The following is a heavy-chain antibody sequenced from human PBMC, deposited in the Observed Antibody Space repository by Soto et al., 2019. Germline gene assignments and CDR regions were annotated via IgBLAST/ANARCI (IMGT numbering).Heavy chain of an antibody. D-gene: IGHD3-10*01. Sequence: QVQLVQSGAEVKKPGSSVKVSCKASGGTFRSYAISWVRQAPGQGLEWMGGIIPIFGTANYAQKFQGRVTITADESTSTAYMELSSLRSEDTAVYYCARGGRGTMVRGVIIKSWFDPWGQGTLVTVSS. V-gene: IGHV1-69*01. CDR3: ARGGRGTMVRGVIIKSWFDP. CDR1: GGTFRSYA. J-gene: IGHJ5*02. CDR2: IIPIFGTA.